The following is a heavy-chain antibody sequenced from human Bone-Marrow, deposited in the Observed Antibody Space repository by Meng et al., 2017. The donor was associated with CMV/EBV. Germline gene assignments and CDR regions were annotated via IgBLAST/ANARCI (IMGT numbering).Heavy chain of an antibody. CDR1: GFTFSSYA. D-gene: IGHD7-27*01. J-gene: IGHJ4*02. Sequence: GGSLRLSCAASGFTFSSYAMYWVRQAPGKGLEWVAVISYDGSNKYYADSVKGRFTISRDNSKNTLYLQMNSLRAEDTAVYYCAKSNWGYYFDYWGQGTLVTFYS. CDR3: AKSNWGYYFDY. V-gene: IGHV3-30*04. CDR2: ISYDGSNK.